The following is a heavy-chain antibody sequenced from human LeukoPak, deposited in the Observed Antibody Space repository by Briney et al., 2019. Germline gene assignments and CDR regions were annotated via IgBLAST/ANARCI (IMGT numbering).Heavy chain of an antibody. Sequence: ASVKVSCKVSGYTLTELSMHWVRQAPGKGLEWMGGFDPEDGETIYAQKFQGRVTMTEDTSTDTAYMELSSLRSEDTAVYYCATYTAYCSSTSCHHYYYCYMDVWGKGTTVTISS. CDR2: FDPEDGET. J-gene: IGHJ6*03. CDR3: ATYTAYCSSTSCHHYYYCYMDV. V-gene: IGHV1-24*01. D-gene: IGHD2-2*01. CDR1: GYTLTELS.